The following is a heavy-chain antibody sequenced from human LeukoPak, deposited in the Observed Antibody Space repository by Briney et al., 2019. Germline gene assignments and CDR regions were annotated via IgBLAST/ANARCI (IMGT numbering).Heavy chain of an antibody. CDR1: GFTCSSYS. D-gene: IGHD2-15*01. J-gene: IGHJ4*02. CDR2: VSSGSNYM. CDR3: ARDPGYCSSSSCYSRFFDY. V-gene: IGHV3-21*01. Sequence: GGSLRLSCAASGFTCSSYSMNWVRQAPGKGLEWVSSVSSGSNYMYYIDSVKGRFTISRGNAKNSLYLQMNSLRAEDTAVYYCARDPGYCSSSSCYSRFFDYWGQGTLVIVSS.